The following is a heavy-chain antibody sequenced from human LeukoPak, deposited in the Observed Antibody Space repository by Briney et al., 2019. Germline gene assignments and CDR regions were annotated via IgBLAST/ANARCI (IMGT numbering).Heavy chain of an antibody. V-gene: IGHV4-59*01. J-gene: IGHJ5*02. CDR1: GGSIGSDP. CDR3: VRGANL. D-gene: IGHD5-12*01. Sequence: SETLSLTCSVSGGSIGSDPWNWIRRAPGKRLEWIGNIHYSGSTNYNPSLQSRVTISIDTAKNQFSLRLTSVTAADSAVYYCVRGANLWGQGILVTVSS. CDR2: IHYSGST.